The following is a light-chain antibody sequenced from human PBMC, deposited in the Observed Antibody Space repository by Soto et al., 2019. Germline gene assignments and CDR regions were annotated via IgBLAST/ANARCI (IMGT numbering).Light chain of an antibody. CDR2: GAS. CDR1: QSVSSN. Sequence: EIVMTQSPATLSVSPGERATLSCRASQSVSSNLAWYQQKPAQAPRLLIYGASTRATGIPARFSGSGSGTEFTLTISSLQSEDFAVYYCQQYNNWPRGFTFGPGTKVDIK. V-gene: IGKV3-15*01. J-gene: IGKJ3*01. CDR3: QQYNNWPRGFT.